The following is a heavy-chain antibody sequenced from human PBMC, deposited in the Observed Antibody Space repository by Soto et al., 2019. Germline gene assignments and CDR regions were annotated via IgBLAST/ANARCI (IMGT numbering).Heavy chain of an antibody. D-gene: IGHD5-12*01. CDR3: ARGSGFDKYYFDY. J-gene: IGHJ4*02. CDR1: GCSTSSNIAT. CDR2: TYYGSKWYN. V-gene: IGHV6-1*01. Sequence: SHPLSLTGTISGCSTSSNIATWTWIRQSPSRGLEWLGRTYYGSKWYNDYAVSVKSRIIINSDTSKNHFSLQLNSVTPDDTAVYYCARGSGFDKYYFDYWGQGTPVTVSS.